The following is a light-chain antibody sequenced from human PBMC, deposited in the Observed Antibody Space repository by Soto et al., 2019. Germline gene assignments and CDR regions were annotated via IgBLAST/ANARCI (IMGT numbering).Light chain of an antibody. Sequence: DIQMTQSPSSVSASVGDRVTITCRASQTLNNYLTWFQQKPEKAPKVLIYAASTLQSGVPSRFSGSGSGAEFTLTISSLQPEDFATYYCQQSFSPLLTFGGGTKVDIK. V-gene: IGKV1-39*01. CDR1: QTLNNY. CDR2: AAS. CDR3: QQSFSPLLT. J-gene: IGKJ4*01.